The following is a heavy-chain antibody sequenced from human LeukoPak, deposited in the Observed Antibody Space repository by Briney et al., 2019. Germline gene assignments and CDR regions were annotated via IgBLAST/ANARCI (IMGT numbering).Heavy chain of an antibody. V-gene: IGHV3-53*01. Sequence: GGSLRLSCGASGFLFRRYWMSWVRQAPGKGLEWVSVIYSGGSTYYADSVKGRSTISRDNSKNTLYLQMNSLRAEDTAVYYCAKDMSPGIAAAGTIDYWGQGTLVTVSS. J-gene: IGHJ4*02. CDR1: GFLFRRYW. CDR2: IYSGGST. D-gene: IGHD6-13*01. CDR3: AKDMSPGIAAAGTIDY.